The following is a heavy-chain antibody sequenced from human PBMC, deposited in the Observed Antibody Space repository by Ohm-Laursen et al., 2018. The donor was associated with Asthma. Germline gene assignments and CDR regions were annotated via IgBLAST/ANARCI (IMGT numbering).Heavy chain of an antibody. CDR1: GGPISSYY. J-gene: IGHJ6*02. V-gene: IGHV4-59*01. CDR2: IYYSGST. CDR3: ARTRLTGNGARGDMDV. Sequence: SETLSLTRIVSGGPISSYYWSWIRQPPGKGLEWIGDIYYSGSTNYNPSLQSRVTISVDTSQNQFSLKLSYVTAAGTAVFYCARTRLTGNGARGDMDVWGQGPSVTVSS. D-gene: IGHD1-1*01.